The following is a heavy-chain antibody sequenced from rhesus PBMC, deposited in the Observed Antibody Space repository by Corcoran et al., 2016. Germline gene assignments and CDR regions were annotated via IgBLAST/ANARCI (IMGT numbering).Heavy chain of an antibody. D-gene: IGHD3-34*01. CDR1: GGSISSSY. Sequence: QLQLQESGPGLVKPSETLSVTCAVSGGSISSSYWSWIRQSPGKGLEWIGYIYGSGIRTNYNPSLKSRVTLSVDTSKNQLSLKLSSVTTADTAVYYCARGGWGDDDAFDFWGQGLRVTVSS. V-gene: IGHV4-169*01. CDR2: IYGSGIRT. J-gene: IGHJ3*01. CDR3: ARGGWGDDDAFDF.